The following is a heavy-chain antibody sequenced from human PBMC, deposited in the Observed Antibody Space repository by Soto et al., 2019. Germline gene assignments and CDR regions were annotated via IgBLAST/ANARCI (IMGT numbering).Heavy chain of an antibody. CDR3: ARDRQYSSSSRPPPFNWFDP. Sequence: QVQLVQSGAEVKKPGSSVKVSCKASGGTFSSYAISWVRQAPGQGLEWMGGIIPILGTANYAQKFQGRVTITADESTSTAYMELSSLRSEDTAVYYCARDRQYSSSSRPPPFNWFDPWGQGTLVTVSS. CDR1: GGTFSSYA. D-gene: IGHD6-6*01. J-gene: IGHJ5*02. V-gene: IGHV1-69*12. CDR2: IIPILGTA.